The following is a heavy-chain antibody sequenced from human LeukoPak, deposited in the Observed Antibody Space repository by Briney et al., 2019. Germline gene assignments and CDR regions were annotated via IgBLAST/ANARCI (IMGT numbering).Heavy chain of an antibody. CDR1: GGSMNNYY. CDR2: VYQTGDA. V-gene: IGHV4-59*08. D-gene: IGHD6-19*01. J-gene: IGHJ4*02. CDR3: ARHPFSAPFDY. Sequence: PSETLSLTCTVSGGSMNNYYWSWFRRPPGKGLEWIAYVYQTGDARYNPSLKSRLSISLDTSKNQFSPQLRSVTATDTAVYYCARHPFSAPFDYWGQGILVTVSS.